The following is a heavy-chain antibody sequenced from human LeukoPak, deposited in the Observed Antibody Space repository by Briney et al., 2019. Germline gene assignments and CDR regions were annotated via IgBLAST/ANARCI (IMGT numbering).Heavy chain of an antibody. J-gene: IGHJ4*02. Sequence: SETLSLTCTVSGGSISSYYWSWIRQPPGKGLEWIGYIYYSGSTNYNPSLKSRVTISVDTSKNQFSLKLSSVTAADTAVYYCAREPSEMATIGFDYWGQGTLVTVSS. D-gene: IGHD5-24*01. CDR2: IYYSGST. CDR3: AREPSEMATIGFDY. V-gene: IGHV4-59*12. CDR1: GGSISSYY.